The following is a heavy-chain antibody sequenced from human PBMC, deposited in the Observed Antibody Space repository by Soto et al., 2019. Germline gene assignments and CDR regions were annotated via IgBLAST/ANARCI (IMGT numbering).Heavy chain of an antibody. V-gene: IGHV3-23*01. D-gene: IGHD6-25*01. CDR1: GFTLTTYA. CDR2: ISSGVGTT. J-gene: IGHJ3*02. Sequence: QLLVSGGNLIQPGGSLRLSCAASGFTLTTYAMTWVRQAPGRGLEWVSMISSGVGTTYYADSVKGRFTISRDIPKNTLFLQMNSLRAEDTAVYYCAKRNPRAGYAFDIWSQGTMVTVSS. CDR3: AKRNPRAGYAFDI.